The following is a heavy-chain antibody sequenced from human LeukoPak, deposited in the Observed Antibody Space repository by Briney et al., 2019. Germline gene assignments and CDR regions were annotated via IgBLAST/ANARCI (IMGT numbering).Heavy chain of an antibody. V-gene: IGHV4-39*01. Sequence: SETLSLTCTVSGGSISSSSYYWGWIRQPPGKGLEWIGSIYYSGSTYYNPSLKSRVTISVDTSKNPFSLKLSSVTAADTAVYYCARPRITMVRGVIFDYWGQGTLVTVSS. CDR3: ARPRITMVRGVIFDY. CDR2: IYYSGST. J-gene: IGHJ4*02. CDR1: GGSISSSSYY. D-gene: IGHD3-10*01.